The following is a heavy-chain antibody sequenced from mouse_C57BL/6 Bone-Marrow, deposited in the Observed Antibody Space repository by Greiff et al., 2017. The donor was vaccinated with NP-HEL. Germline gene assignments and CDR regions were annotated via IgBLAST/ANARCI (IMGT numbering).Heavy chain of an antibody. J-gene: IGHJ2*01. Sequence: ESGAELARPGASVKLSCKASGYTFTSYGISWVKQRTGQGLEWIGEIYPRSGNTYYNEKFKGKATLTADKSSSTAYMELRSLTSEDSAVYFCAREFYYGSSYNYWGQGTTLTVSS. CDR3: AREFYYGSSYNY. V-gene: IGHV1-81*01. D-gene: IGHD1-1*01. CDR1: GYTFTSYG. CDR2: IYPRSGNT.